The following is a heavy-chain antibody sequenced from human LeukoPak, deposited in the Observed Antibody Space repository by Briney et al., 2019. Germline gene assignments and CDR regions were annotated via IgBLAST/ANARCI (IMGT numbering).Heavy chain of an antibody. D-gene: IGHD2-2*01. CDR3: ARDRPGGCSSTSCYPWD. J-gene: IGHJ4*02. CDR1: GGTFSSYA. V-gene: IGHV1-69*04. Sequence: ASVKVSCKASGGTFSSYAISWVRQAPGQGLEWMGRIIPILGIANYAQKFQGRVTMTTDTSTSTAYMELRSLRSDDTAVYYCARDRPGGCSSTSCYPWDWGQGTLVTVSS. CDR2: IIPILGIA.